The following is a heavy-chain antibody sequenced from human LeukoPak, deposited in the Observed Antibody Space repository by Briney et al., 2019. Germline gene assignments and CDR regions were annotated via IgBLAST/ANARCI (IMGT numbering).Heavy chain of an antibody. CDR3: ARDRGPDGSIGY. J-gene: IGHJ4*02. CDR2: IYSGGST. CDR1: GGSINNYY. V-gene: IGHV4-4*07. Sequence: SETLSLTCTVSGGSINNYYWSWIRQPAGKGLEWIGRIYSGGSTSYNPSLKSRVTMSVDTPKNQFSLKVNSVTAADTAVYHCARDRGPDGSIGYWGQGTLVTVSS. D-gene: IGHD3-10*01.